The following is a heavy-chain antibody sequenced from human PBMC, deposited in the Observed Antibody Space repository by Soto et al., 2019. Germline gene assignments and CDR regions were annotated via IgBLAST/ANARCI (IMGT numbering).Heavy chain of an antibody. D-gene: IGHD2-2*01. CDR1: GFTFSSYG. J-gene: IGHJ6*02. CDR2: ISYDGSNK. Sequence: GGSLRLSCAASGFTFSSYGMHWVRQAPGKGLEWVAVISYDGSNKYYGDSVKGRFTISRDNSKNTLYLQMNSLRAEDTAVFYCAKVHCSSTSCYPNYYYYYGMDVWGQGTTVTVSS. V-gene: IGHV3-30*18. CDR3: AKVHCSSTSCYPNYYYYYGMDV.